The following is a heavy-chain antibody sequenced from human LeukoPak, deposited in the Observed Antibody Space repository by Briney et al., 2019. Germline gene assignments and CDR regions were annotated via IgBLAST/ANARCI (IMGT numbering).Heavy chain of an antibody. CDR3: ALLAGGRSYYFDY. D-gene: IGHD6-19*01. J-gene: IGHJ4*02. CDR2: ISDSAGTT. Sequence: GGSLRLSCLASGFTFSTYAMNWVRQAPGRGLEWVSAISDSAGTTYYADSVKGRFTISRDNSKNTLYLQMNSLRAEDTAVYYCALLAGGRSYYFDYWGQGTLVTVSS. CDR1: GFTFSTYA. V-gene: IGHV3-23*01.